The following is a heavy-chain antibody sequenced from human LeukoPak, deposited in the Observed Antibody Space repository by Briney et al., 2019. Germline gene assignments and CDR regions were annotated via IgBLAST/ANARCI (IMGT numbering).Heavy chain of an antibody. CDR2: INSDATNT. J-gene: IGHJ4*02. V-gene: IGHV3-74*01. CDR1: GFTLSSFW. Sequence: GGSLRLSCATSGFTLSSFWMHWVRQPPGKGLVWVSRINSDATNTNYADSVKGRFTISRDNTKNTVYLQMNSLGAEDTAVYYCARGGWGSSVHFDTWGQGTLVTVSS. CDR3: ARGGWGSSVHFDT. D-gene: IGHD3-10*01.